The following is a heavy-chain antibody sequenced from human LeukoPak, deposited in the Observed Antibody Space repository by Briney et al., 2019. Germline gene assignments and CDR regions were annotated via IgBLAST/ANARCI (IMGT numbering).Heavy chain of an antibody. CDR1: GGSISSSSYY. D-gene: IGHD4/OR15-4a*01. V-gene: IGHV4-39*02. Sequence: SETLSLTCTVSGGSISSSSYYWGWIRQAPGKGLEWIGSIYYDGSTYYNPSLKSRVTISVDTPKNYFSLKLSSVTAADTAVYYCASSVWWPYYFDYWGQGTLVTVSS. CDR3: ASSVWWPYYFDY. CDR2: IYYDGST. J-gene: IGHJ4*02.